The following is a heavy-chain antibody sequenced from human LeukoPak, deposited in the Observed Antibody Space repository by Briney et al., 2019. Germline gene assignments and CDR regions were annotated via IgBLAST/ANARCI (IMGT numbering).Heavy chain of an antibody. CDR3: AKVGESSFWHSFHY. CDR2: IRSDGSNK. V-gene: IGHV3-30*02. Sequence: GGSLRLSCAASGFTFSSYGMHWVRQAPGKGLEWVAFIRSDGSNKWYADSVKGRFTISRDNSKNTPYLQMNSLRGEDTAVYYCAKVGESSFWHSFHYWGQGTLVTVSS. J-gene: IGHJ4*02. CDR1: GFTFSSYG. D-gene: IGHD3-10*01.